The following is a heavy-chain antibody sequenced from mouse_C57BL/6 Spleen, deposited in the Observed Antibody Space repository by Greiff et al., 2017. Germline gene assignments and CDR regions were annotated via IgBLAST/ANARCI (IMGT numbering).Heavy chain of an antibody. D-gene: IGHD1-2*01. Sequence: EVQVVESGGGLVQPKGSLKLSCAASGFSFNTYAMNWVRQAPGKGLEWVARIRSKSNNYATYYADSVKDRFTISRDDSESMLYLQMNNLKTEDTAMYYCVRGYQYYFDYWGQGTTLTVSS. CDR3: VRGYQYYFDY. CDR2: IRSKSNNYAT. CDR1: GFSFNTYA. V-gene: IGHV10-1*01. J-gene: IGHJ2*01.